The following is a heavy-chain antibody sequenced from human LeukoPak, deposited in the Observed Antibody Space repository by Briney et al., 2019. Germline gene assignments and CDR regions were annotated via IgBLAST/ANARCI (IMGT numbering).Heavy chain of an antibody. CDR3: ARDEYQLPLDY. D-gene: IGHD2-2*01. V-gene: IGHV3-33*08. Sequence: GGSLRLSCAASGFTFSSYWMSWVRQAPGKGLEWVAVIWYDGSNKYYADSVKGRFTISRDNSKNTLYLQMNSLRAEDTAVYYCARDEYQLPLDYWGQGTLVTVSS. CDR1: GFTFSSYW. CDR2: IWYDGSNK. J-gene: IGHJ4*02.